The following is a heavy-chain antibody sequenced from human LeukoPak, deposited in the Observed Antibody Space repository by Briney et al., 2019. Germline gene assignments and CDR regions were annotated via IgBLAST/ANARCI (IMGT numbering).Heavy chain of an antibody. V-gene: IGHV1-2*06. CDR3: ARTQREHQTSGWSTYYYYYMDV. CDR2: INPNSGGT. Sequence: ASVKVSCKASGYTFTDYYLHWVRQAPAQGLEWMGRINPNSGGTNYAQKFQGRVTMTTDTSISTAYMELTRLRSDDTAVYFCARTQREHQTSGWSTYYYYYMDVWGKGTTVTVSS. J-gene: IGHJ6*03. CDR1: GYTFTDYY. D-gene: IGHD6-19*01.